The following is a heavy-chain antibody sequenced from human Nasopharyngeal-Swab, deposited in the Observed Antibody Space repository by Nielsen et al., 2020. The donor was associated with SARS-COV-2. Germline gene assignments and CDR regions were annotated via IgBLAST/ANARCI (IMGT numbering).Heavy chain of an antibody. D-gene: IGHD6-19*01. Sequence: SLKISCAASGFTFDDYAMHWVRQAPGKGLEWVSGISWNSGSIGYADSVKGRFTISGDNAKNSLYLQMNSLRAEDTALYYCAKDLAVAGTGYWGQGTLVTVSS. CDR3: AKDLAVAGTGY. CDR2: ISWNSGSI. J-gene: IGHJ4*02. V-gene: IGHV3-9*01. CDR1: GFTFDDYA.